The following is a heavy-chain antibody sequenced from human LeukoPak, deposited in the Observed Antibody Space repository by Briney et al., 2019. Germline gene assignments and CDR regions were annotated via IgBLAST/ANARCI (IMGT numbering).Heavy chain of an antibody. CDR1: GFTFSSYG. CDR3: AKDPTDIVVVPAAPPDY. J-gene: IGHJ4*02. Sequence: PGGSLRLSCAASGFTFSSYGMHWVRQAPGKGLEWVAVISYDGSNKYYADSVKGRFTISRDNSKNTLYLQMNSLRAEDTAVYYCAKDPTDIVVVPAAPPDYWGQGTLVTVSS. V-gene: IGHV3-30*18. CDR2: ISYDGSNK. D-gene: IGHD2-2*01.